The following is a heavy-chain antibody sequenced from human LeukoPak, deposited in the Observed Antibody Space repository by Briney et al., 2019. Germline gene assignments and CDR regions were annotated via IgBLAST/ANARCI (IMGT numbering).Heavy chain of an antibody. CDR3: ARGRGYGDYVFDY. Sequence: SEILSLTCAVYGGSFSGYYWSWIRQPPGKGLEWIGEINHSGSTNYNPSLKSRVTISVDTSKNQFSLKLSSVTAADTAVYYCARGRGYGDYVFDYWGQGTLVTVSS. J-gene: IGHJ4*02. D-gene: IGHD4-17*01. CDR2: INHSGST. V-gene: IGHV4-34*01. CDR1: GGSFSGYY.